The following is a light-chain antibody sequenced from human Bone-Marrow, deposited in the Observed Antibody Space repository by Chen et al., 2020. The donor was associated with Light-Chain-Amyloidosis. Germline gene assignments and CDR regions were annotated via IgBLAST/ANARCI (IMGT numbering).Light chain of an antibody. V-gene: IGLV3-21*02. CDR1: NIGSKS. CDR3: QVWDRSSDRPV. Sequence: SYVLTQPSSVSVAPGLTATIACGGNNIGSKSVHWYQQTPGQAPLLVVHDDSDRPSGIPERLSGSNSGNTATLTISRVEAGDEADYYCQVWDRSSDRPVFGGGTKLTVL. CDR2: DDS. J-gene: IGLJ3*02.